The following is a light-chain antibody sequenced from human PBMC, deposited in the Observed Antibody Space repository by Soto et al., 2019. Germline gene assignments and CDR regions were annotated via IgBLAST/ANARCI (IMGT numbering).Light chain of an antibody. J-gene: IGKJ1*01. V-gene: IGKV3-15*01. CDR3: QQYNNFWT. CDR2: AAS. Sequence: PGETATLSCRASQGVSHNLAWYQQKPGQAPRLLIYAASTRATDIPARFSGSGSGTEFTLTISSLQSEDFAVYYCQQYNNFWTFGQGTKVAIK. CDR1: QGVSHN.